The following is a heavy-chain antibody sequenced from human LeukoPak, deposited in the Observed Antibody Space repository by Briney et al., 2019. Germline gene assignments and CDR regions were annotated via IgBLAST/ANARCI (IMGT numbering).Heavy chain of an antibody. CDR2: IRYDGNNK. D-gene: IGHD3-22*01. J-gene: IGHJ4*02. V-gene: IGHV3-30*02. CDR3: AKDLYDSSGNHPDY. Sequence: PGGSLRLSCAASGFTFSSYGMHWARQAPGKGLEWVAFIRYDGNNKYSADSVKGRFTISRDNSKNTLYLQMNSLRAEDTALYYCAKDLYDSSGNHPDYWGQGTLVTISS. CDR1: GFTFSSYG.